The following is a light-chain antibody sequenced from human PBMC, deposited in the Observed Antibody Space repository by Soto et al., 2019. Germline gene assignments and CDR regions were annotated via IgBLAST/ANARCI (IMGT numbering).Light chain of an antibody. J-gene: IGLJ1*01. CDR3: CSYAGSYTYV. CDR2: DVT. Sequence: QLVLTQPRSVSGSPGQSVTISCTGTSSDVGAYKYVSWYQRHPGKAPRLMIYDVTKRPSGVPDRFSGSKSGNTASLTISGLQADDEADYYCCSYAGSYTYVFGTGTKLTVL. V-gene: IGLV2-11*01. CDR1: SSDVGAYKY.